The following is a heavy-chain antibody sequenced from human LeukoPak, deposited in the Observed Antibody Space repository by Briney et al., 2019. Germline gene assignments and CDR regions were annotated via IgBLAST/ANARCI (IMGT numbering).Heavy chain of an antibody. V-gene: IGHV3-30-3*01. D-gene: IGHD3-10*01. CDR1: GFTFSSYA. CDR3: ARDRGSDYYYYYYMDV. J-gene: IGHJ6*03. CDR2: ISYDGSNK. Sequence: PGGSLRLSCAVSGFTFSSYAMHWVRQAPGKGLEWVAVISYDGSNKYYADSVKGRFTISRDNSKNTLYLQMNSLRAEDTAVYYCARDRGSDYYYYYYMDVWGKGTTVTVSS.